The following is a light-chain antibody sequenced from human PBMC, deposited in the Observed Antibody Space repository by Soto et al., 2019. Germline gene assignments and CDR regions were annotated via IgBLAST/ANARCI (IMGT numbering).Light chain of an antibody. V-gene: IGKV3-20*01. Sequence: EVVLTQSPGTLSLSPGGRATLSCRASQSVSRRLAWYQQRPGQSPRLLISGASMRASGVPVRFIGSGSGTDFTLTITRLEPEDFATYYCQQYNTYWTFGQGTKVDIK. CDR2: GAS. J-gene: IGKJ1*01. CDR1: QSVSRR. CDR3: QQYNTYWT.